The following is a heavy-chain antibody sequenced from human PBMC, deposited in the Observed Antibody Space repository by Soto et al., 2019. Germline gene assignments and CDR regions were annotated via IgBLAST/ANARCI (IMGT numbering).Heavy chain of an antibody. CDR2: IIPIFGTA. CDR3: ASVSSGGPYYYYGMDV. D-gene: IGHD6-19*01. J-gene: IGHJ6*02. CDR1: GGTFSSYA. V-gene: IGHV1-69*13. Sequence: ASVKVSCKASGGTFSSYAISWVRQAPGQGLEWMGGIIPIFGTANYAQKFQGRVTITADESTSTAYMELSSLRSEDTAVYYCASVSSGGPYYYYGMDVWGQGTTVTVSS.